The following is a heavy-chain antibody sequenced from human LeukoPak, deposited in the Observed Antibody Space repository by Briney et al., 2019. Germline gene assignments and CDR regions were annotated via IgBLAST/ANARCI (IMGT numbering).Heavy chain of an antibody. J-gene: IGHJ4*02. CDR3: AKDSSSVYYRFGD. Sequence: ASVKVSCKASGGTFSSYAISWVRQAPGQGLEWMGGIIPIFGTANYAQKFQGRVTITADESTSTAYMELSSLRSEDTAVYYCAKDSSSVYYRFGDWGQGTLVTVSS. D-gene: IGHD3-22*01. V-gene: IGHV1-69*13. CDR2: IIPIFGTA. CDR1: GGTFSSYA.